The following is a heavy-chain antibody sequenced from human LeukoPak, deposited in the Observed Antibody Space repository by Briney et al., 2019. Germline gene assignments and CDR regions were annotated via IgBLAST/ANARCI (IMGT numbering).Heavy chain of an antibody. Sequence: SVKVSCRASGGTFSSYAISWVRQAPGQGLEWMGGIIPIFGTANYAQRFQGRVTITADESTSTAYMELSSLRSEDTAVYYCARGTNRITIFGVVTPNYYYYYMDVWGKGTTVTVSS. CDR3: ARGTNRITIFGVVTPNYYYYYMDV. D-gene: IGHD3-3*01. CDR2: IIPIFGTA. CDR1: GGTFSSYA. J-gene: IGHJ6*03. V-gene: IGHV1-69*01.